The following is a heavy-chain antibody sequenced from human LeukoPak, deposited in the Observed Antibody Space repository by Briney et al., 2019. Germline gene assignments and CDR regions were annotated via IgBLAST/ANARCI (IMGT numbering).Heavy chain of an antibody. Sequence: GRSLRLSCAASGFTFTTFAMHWVRQAPGKGLEWVAIISNDGSKKYYADSVTGRFTISRDNSKNTLYLQMNSLTVEDTAVYYCAVVAASNNHGMDVWGQGTTVIVSS. CDR3: AVVAASNNHGMDV. J-gene: IGHJ6*02. CDR1: GFTFTTFA. CDR2: ISNDGSKK. D-gene: IGHD2-15*01. V-gene: IGHV3-30-3*01.